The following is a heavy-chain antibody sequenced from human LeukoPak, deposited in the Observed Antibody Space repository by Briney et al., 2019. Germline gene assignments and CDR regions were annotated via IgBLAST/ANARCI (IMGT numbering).Heavy chain of an antibody. D-gene: IGHD6-19*01. CDR1: GFTFSSYA. J-gene: IGHJ4*02. CDR2: TSGNSGNT. Sequence: PGGSLRLSCAASGFTFSSYAISWVRQAPGKGLEWVSTTSGNSGNTYYADSVKGRFTFSRDNSKNTLYLQMNSLRAEDTAVYYCARGVRIAVAGYIDYWGQGTLVTVSS. V-gene: IGHV3-23*01. CDR3: ARGVRIAVAGYIDY.